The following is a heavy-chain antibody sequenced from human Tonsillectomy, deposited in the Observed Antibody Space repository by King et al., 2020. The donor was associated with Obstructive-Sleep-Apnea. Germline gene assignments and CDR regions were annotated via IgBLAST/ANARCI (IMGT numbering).Heavy chain of an antibody. Sequence: VQLVESGAEVKEPGASVKVSCKASGYTFTSYGISWVRQAPGHGLEWMGWISAYSENTNYAQELQGRVTLTTHTSTHTAYMEVRSLRSDDTAVYYCARDGYYDKTGYPSTFWGQGTLVTVSS. J-gene: IGHJ4*02. CDR3: ARDGYYDKTGYPSTF. V-gene: IGHV1-18*04. D-gene: IGHD3-9*01. CDR2: ISAYSENT. CDR1: GYTFTSYG.